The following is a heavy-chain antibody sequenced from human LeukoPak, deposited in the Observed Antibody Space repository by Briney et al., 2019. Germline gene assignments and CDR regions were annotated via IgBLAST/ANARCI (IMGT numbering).Heavy chain of an antibody. CDR3: ARAGSGYYNYYYMDV. D-gene: IGHD3-3*01. V-gene: IGHV1-69*05. CDR1: GGTFSSYA. CDR2: IIPIFGTA. Sequence: ASVTVSCKASGGTFSSYAISWVRQAPGQGLEWMGGIIPIFGTANYAQKFQGRVTITTDESTSTAYMELSSLRSEDTAVYYCARAGSGYYNYYYMDVWGKGTTVTVSS. J-gene: IGHJ6*03.